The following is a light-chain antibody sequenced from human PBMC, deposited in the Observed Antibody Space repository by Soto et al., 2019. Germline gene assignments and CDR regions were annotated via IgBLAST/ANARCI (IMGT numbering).Light chain of an antibody. CDR1: SSDVGGYKY. CDR3: SSYAGGNNVV. J-gene: IGLJ2*01. V-gene: IGLV2-8*01. CDR2: EVS. Sequence: QSALTQPPSASGSPGQSVTISCTGTSSDVGGYKYVSWYQQHPGKAPKLMIYEVSKRPSGVPDRFSGSKSGNTASLTVSGLQAEDEADYYCSSYAGGNNVVFGGGTKVTVL.